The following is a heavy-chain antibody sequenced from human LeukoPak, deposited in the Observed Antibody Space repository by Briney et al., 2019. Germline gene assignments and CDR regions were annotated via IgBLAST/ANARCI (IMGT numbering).Heavy chain of an antibody. CDR3: ARDPHLYYYDSSGYYPLGY. Sequence: GASVKVSCKASGYTFTGYYMHWVRQAPGQGLEWMGWINPNSGGTNYAQKFQGRVTMTRDTSISTAYMELSRLRSDDTAVYYCARDPHLYYYDSSGYYPLGYWGQGTLVTVSS. CDR2: INPNSGGT. V-gene: IGHV1-2*02. CDR1: GYTFTGYY. D-gene: IGHD3-22*01. J-gene: IGHJ4*02.